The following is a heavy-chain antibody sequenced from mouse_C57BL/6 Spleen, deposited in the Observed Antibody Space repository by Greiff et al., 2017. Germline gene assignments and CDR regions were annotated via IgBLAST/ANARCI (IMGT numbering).Heavy chain of an antibody. J-gene: IGHJ1*03. CDR1: GYTFTSYW. D-gene: IGHD2-5*01. Sequence: VQLQQPGAELVRPGSSVKLSCKASGYTFTSYWMHWVKQRPIQGLEWIGNIDPSDSETHYNQKFKDKATLTVDKSSSTAYMQLSSLTSEDSAVYYCASSYYSNYDWYFDVWDTGTTVTVSS. CDR2: IDPSDSET. V-gene: IGHV1-52*01. CDR3: ASSYYSNYDWYFDV.